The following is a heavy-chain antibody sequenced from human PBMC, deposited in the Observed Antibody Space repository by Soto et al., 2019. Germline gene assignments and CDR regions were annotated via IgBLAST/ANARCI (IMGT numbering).Heavy chain of an antibody. Sequence: EVQLVESGGGLVQPGRSLRLSCAASGFTFGGYSMNWVRQAPGKGLEPISYISSLSSPRYYAESVEGRFIISSDNAKNALYVQMNSRSDEDTAVYVCVREDILGASSLDYGGQGTLVTVGS. CDR2: ISSLSSPR. CDR3: VREDILGASSLDY. D-gene: IGHD1-26*01. V-gene: IGHV3-48*02. CDR1: GFTFGGYS. J-gene: IGHJ4*02.